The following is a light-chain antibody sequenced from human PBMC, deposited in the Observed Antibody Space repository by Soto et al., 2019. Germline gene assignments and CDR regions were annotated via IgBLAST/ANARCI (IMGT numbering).Light chain of an antibody. V-gene: IGLV1-40*01. J-gene: IGLJ1*01. CDR3: QSYDRSLSGYV. CDR1: SSNIGAGYD. Sequence: VLTQPPSVSGAPGQSVTIACTGSSSNIGAGYDVHWYQQLPGTAPKLLIYANGNRPSGVPDRFSGSKSGTSASLAITGLQAEDEADYYCQSYDRSLSGYVLGTGTKVTVL. CDR2: ANG.